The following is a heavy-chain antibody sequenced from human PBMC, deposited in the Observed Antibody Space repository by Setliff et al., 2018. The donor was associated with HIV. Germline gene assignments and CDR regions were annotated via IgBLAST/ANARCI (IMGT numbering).Heavy chain of an antibody. CDR1: GGTLTTYS. D-gene: IGHD2-21*02. CDR2: IITNLGGVT. V-gene: IGHV1-69*10. Sequence: SVKVSCKTSGGTLTTYSVSWVRQAPGQGLEWMGGIITNLGGVTKYAQKFQGRVTITADESMSTVHMELISLRSDDTAVYYCAGLYGDHGGGYWGQGTLVTVSS. J-gene: IGHJ4*02. CDR3: AGLYGDHGGGY.